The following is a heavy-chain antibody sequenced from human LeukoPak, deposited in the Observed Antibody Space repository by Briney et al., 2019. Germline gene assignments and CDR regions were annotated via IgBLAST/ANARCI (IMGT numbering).Heavy chain of an antibody. J-gene: IGHJ4*02. V-gene: IGHV1-2*02. CDR2: FNPNSGGT. Sequence: ASVKVSCKASGYTFTGYYMHWVRQAPGQGLEWMGWFNPNSGGTNYAQKFQGRVTMTRDTSISTAYMELSRLRSDDTAVYYCARGDSSGYVCDYWGQGTLVTVSS. CDR3: ARGDSSGYVCDY. D-gene: IGHD3-22*01. CDR1: GYTFTGYY.